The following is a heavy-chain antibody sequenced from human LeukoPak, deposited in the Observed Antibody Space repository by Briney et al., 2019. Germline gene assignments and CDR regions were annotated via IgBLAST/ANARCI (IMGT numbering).Heavy chain of an antibody. Sequence: GGSLRLSCAASEFTFSSYNMIWLRQAPGKGLEWVSYINSSRSTIYCADSVKGRFTISRDNSKNTLFLQKNSLRAEDTAVYYCAKPARNDYADYWGQGTLVTVSS. CDR1: EFTFSSYN. D-gene: IGHD4-17*01. J-gene: IGHJ4*02. V-gene: IGHV3-48*01. CDR2: INSSRSTI. CDR3: AKPARNDYADY.